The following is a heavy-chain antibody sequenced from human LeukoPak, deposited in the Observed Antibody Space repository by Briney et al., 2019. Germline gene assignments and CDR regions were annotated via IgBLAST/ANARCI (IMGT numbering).Heavy chain of an antibody. CDR1: GGSISSYY. D-gene: IGHD5-12*01. CDR3: ARHGLNGYEEIDY. Sequence: SETLSLTCTVSGGSISSYYWSWIRQPPGKGLEWIGYIYYSGSTNYNPSVKSRVTISVDTSKNQFSLKLSSVTAANTAVYYCARHGLNGYEEIDYWGQGTLVTVSS. V-gene: IGHV4-59*08. J-gene: IGHJ4*02. CDR2: IYYSGST.